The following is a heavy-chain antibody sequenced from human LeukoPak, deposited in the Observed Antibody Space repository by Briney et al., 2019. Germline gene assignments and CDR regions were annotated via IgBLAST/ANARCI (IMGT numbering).Heavy chain of an antibody. J-gene: IGHJ4*02. CDR2: IYWDNDK. V-gene: IGHV2-5*02. CDR1: GFSLTTRPLG. Sequence: SGPTLVRPTQTLTLTCSLSGFSLTTRPLGVGWIRQPPGKALEWLAVIYWDNDKRYNPSLKTRLNVTTATSKNQVVLIMTNMDPVDTATYYCAHRRSGYDWNHGDFDYWGLGTLVTVSS. CDR3: AHRRSGYDWNHGDFDY. D-gene: IGHD1-20*01.